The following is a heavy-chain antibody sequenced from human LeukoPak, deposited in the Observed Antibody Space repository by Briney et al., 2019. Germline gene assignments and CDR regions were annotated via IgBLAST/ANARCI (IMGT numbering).Heavy chain of an antibody. J-gene: IGHJ4*02. CDR2: INPSGGST. V-gene: IGHV1-46*01. D-gene: IGHD2-2*01. Sequence: ASVKVSCKASVYTFTSYYMHWVRQAPGQGLEWMGIINPSGGSTSYAQKFQGRVTMTRDTSTSTVYMELSSLRSEDTAVYYCARWTAQDQTSDHTRGFDYWGQGTLVTVSS. CDR3: ARWTAQDQTSDHTRGFDY. CDR1: VYTFTSYY.